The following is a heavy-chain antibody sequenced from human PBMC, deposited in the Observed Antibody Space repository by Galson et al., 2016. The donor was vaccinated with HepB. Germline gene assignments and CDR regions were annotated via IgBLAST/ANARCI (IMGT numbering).Heavy chain of an antibody. Sequence: SLRLSCAASGLIFTKTWMSWVRQAPGKGLEWVGRIKSKTDDGRADYAAPVIGRFTISRDDSENTVYMQMNSLKTEDTAIYYCTTGKDTSYYYGSGSFYGDFDYWGQGALVTVSS. CDR3: TTGKDTSYYYGSGSFYGDFDY. J-gene: IGHJ4*02. V-gene: IGHV3-15*01. CDR1: GLIFTKTW. D-gene: IGHD3-10*01. CDR2: IKSKTDDGRA.